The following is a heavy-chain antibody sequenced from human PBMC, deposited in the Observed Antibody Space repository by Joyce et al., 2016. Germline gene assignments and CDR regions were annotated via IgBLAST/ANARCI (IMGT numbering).Heavy chain of an antibody. CDR3: ARTTRDSLDS. J-gene: IGHJ5*01. CDR2: IYPGDSDT. D-gene: IGHD4-11*01. Sequence: EVQLVQSGAEVKKPGESLKISCKDFGHKFTTYWVAWVRQLPGKGLEWMGIIYPGDSDTRYSPAFQGQVTFSADSSTSTAYLHLSSLKVSDTATYYCARTTRDSLDSWGQEPWSPSP. CDR1: GHKFTTYW. V-gene: IGHV5-51*01.